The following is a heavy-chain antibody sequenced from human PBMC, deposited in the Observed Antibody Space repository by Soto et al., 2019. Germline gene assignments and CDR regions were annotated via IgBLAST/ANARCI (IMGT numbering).Heavy chain of an antibody. CDR3: AAEDGDSYGPYGMDV. J-gene: IGHJ6*02. Sequence: SVKVSCKXSGFTFTSSAVQWVRQARGQRLEWIGWIVVGSGNTNYAQKFQERVTITRDMSTSTAYMELSSLRSEDTAVYYCAAEDGDSYGPYGMDVWGQGTTVTVSS. V-gene: IGHV1-58*01. CDR1: GFTFTSSA. CDR2: IVVGSGNT. D-gene: IGHD5-18*01.